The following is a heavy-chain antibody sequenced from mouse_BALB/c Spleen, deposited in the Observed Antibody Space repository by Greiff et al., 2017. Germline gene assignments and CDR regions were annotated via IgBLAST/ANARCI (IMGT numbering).Heavy chain of an antibody. J-gene: IGHJ2*01. D-gene: IGHD2-4*01. V-gene: IGHV1-14*01. Sequence: VQLQQSGPELVKPGASVKMSCKASGYTFTSYVMHWVKQKPGQGLEWIGYINPYNDGTKYNEKFKGKATLTSDKSSSTAYMELSSLTSEDSAVYYCAREGVYDYPYFDYWGQGTTLTVSS. CDR2: INPYNDGT. CDR3: AREGVYDYPYFDY. CDR1: GYTFTSYV.